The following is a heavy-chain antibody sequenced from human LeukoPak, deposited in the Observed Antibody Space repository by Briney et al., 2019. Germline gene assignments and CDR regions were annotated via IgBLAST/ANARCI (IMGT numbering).Heavy chain of an antibody. CDR1: GFTLGTFW. J-gene: IGHJ4*02. Sequence: GESLRLSCVASGFTLGTFWMSWVRQAPGRGLEWVANIKQDGSEKYYVDSVKGRFTISRDNAKNSLYLQMNSLRAEDTAVYYCARDYSGSSHFDYWGQGTLVTVSS. V-gene: IGHV3-7*01. CDR3: ARDYSGSSHFDY. D-gene: IGHD1-26*01. CDR2: IKQDGSEK.